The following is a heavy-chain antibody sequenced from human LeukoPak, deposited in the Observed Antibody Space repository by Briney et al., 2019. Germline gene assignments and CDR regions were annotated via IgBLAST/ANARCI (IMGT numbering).Heavy chain of an antibody. V-gene: IGHV3-23*01. CDR2: INGGGYNT. CDR1: RFTFNNDV. D-gene: IGHD6-19*01. Sequence: GGSLRLSCAASRFTFNNDVMSWVRQAPGKGLEWVSTINGGGYNTYYADSVKGRFTISRDNSKNTLSLQVNTLRAEDTAVYYCARASGIYGSGWYFDYWGQGTLVTVSS. CDR3: ARASGIYGSGWYFDY. J-gene: IGHJ4*02.